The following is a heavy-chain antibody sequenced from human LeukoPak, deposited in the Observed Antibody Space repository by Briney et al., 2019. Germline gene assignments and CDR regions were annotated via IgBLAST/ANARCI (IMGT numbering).Heavy chain of an antibody. D-gene: IGHD3-3*01. J-gene: IGHJ5*02. CDR3: ARGYYDFWSGYFPLDP. CDR1: GGSFSGYY. V-gene: IGHV4-34*01. CDR2: INHSGST. Sequence: SETLFLTCAVYGGSFSGYYWSWIRQPPGKGLEWIGEINHSGSTNYNPSLKSRVTISVDTSKNQFSPKLSSVTAADTAVYYCARGYYDFWSGYFPLDPWGQGTLVTVSS.